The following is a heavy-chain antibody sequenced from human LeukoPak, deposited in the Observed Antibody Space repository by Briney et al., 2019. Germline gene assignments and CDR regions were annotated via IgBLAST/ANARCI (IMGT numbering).Heavy chain of an antibody. V-gene: IGHV1-69*06. CDR1: GGTFSSYA. J-gene: IGHJ6*03. CDR2: IIPIFGTA. D-gene: IGHD3-22*01. Sequence: GASVKVSCKASGGTFSSYAISWVRQAPGQGLEWMGGIIPIFGTANYAQKFQGRVTITADKSTSTAYMELSSLRSEDTAVYYCARAYYDSSGYRGYYYYYYMDVWGKGTTVTVSS. CDR3: ARAYYDSSGYRGYYYYYYMDV.